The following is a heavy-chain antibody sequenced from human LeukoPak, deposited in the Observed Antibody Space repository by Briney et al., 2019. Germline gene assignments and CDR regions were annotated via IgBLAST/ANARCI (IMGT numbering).Heavy chain of an antibody. V-gene: IGHV3-30*02. Sequence: GGSLRLSCAASGFTFSSFGMHWVRQAPGKGLEWVAYIRHNGDNKWYADSVKGRFTISRDNSKNTLDLHMNSLRTEDTAVYFCAKVVFGTGSYDKRDSWGQGTLVTVSS. J-gene: IGHJ4*02. CDR3: AKVVFGTGSYDKRDS. CDR2: IRHNGDNK. D-gene: IGHD3-10*01. CDR1: GFTFSSFG.